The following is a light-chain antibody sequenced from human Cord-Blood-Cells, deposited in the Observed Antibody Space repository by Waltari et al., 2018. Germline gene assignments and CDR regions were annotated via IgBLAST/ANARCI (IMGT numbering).Light chain of an antibody. V-gene: IGLV2-14*01. CDR1: SSDVGGDNY. J-gene: IGLJ2*01. CDR3: SSYTSSSTLV. CDR2: DAS. Sequence: QSALTPPASVSGSPGQSIPISCTGPSSDVGGDNYVSWYQQHPGKAPKLMIYDASNRPSGVSNRFSGSKSGNTASLTISGLQAEDEADYYCSSYTSSSTLVFGGGTKLTVL.